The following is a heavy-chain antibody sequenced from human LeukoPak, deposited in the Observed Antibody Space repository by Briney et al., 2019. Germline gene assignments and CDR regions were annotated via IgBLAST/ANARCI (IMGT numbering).Heavy chain of an antibody. CDR3: ARERRETGDPWFDY. CDR2: IIPIFGTA. J-gene: IGHJ4*02. CDR1: GYTFTGYY. D-gene: IGHD7-27*01. Sequence: SVKVSCKASGYTFTGYYMHWVRQAPGQGLEWMGRIIPIFGTANYAQKFQGRVTITTDESTSTAYMELSSLRSEDTAVYYCARERRETGDPWFDYWGQGTLVTVSS. V-gene: IGHV1-69*05.